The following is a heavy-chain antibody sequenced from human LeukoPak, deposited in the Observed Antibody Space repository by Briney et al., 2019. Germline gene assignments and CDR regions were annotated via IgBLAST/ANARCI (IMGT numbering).Heavy chain of an antibody. CDR2: IIPIFDSA. CDR1: GGTFTNYA. CDR3: ASQGASIYSESSTSPTYSD. V-gene: IGHV1-69*05. D-gene: IGHD3-22*01. J-gene: IGHJ4*02. Sequence: GASVKVSCKASGGTFTNYAFNWVRQAPGQGLEWMGRIIPIFDSAHYAQRFQGRITITTDESSTTAYMTLSSLTSDDTAVYYCASQGASIYSESSTSPTYSDWGQGTLVTVFS.